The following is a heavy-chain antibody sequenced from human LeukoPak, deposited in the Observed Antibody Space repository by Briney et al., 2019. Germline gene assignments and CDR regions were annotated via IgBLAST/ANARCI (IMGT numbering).Heavy chain of an antibody. CDR3: AKDARQHIVVVAATVNWFDP. D-gene: IGHD2-15*01. V-gene: IGHV3-23*01. CDR1: GFTFSSYA. J-gene: IGHJ5*02. Sequence: GGSLRLSCAASGFTFSSYAMSWVRQAPGKGLEWVSAISGSGVSTYYADSVKGRFTISRDNSKNTLYLQMNSLRAEDTAVYYCAKDARQHIVVVAATVNWFDPWGQGTLVTVSS. CDR2: ISGSGVST.